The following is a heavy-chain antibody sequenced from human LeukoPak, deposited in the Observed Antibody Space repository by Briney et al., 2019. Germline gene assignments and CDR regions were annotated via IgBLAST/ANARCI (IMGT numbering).Heavy chain of an antibody. J-gene: IGHJ5*02. V-gene: IGHV1-2*02. Sequence: ASVKVSCKTSGYSFTVYYMHWVRQAPGQGLEWMGWINPYSGGTSSAQKFQGRVTMTRDTSISTVYMQVSWLTSDDTAIYYCVRADRLHGGPYLIGPWGQGTLVTVSS. CDR2: INPYSGGT. D-gene: IGHD3-16*01. CDR3: VRADRLHGGPYLIGP. CDR1: GYSFTVYY.